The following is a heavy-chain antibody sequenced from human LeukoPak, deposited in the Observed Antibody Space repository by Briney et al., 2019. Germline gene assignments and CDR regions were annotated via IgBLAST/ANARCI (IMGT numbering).Heavy chain of an antibody. Sequence: SVKVSCKASGSTFSSYAISWVRQAPGQGLEWMGGIIPIFGTANYAQKFQGRVTITADESTSTAYMELSSLRSEDTAVYYCAREQQLAGDFDYWGQGTLVTVSS. V-gene: IGHV1-69*01. J-gene: IGHJ4*02. CDR1: GSTFSSYA. CDR2: IIPIFGTA. CDR3: AREQQLAGDFDY. D-gene: IGHD6-13*01.